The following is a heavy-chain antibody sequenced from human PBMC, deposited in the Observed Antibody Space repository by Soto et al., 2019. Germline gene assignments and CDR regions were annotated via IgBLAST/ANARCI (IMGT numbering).Heavy chain of an antibody. D-gene: IGHD2-15*01. CDR1: GFTFSSYW. CDR3: ARARSYCSGGSCYPGDSWFDP. J-gene: IGHJ5*02. V-gene: IGHV3-7*01. CDR2: IKQDGSEK. Sequence: GGSLRLSCAASGFTFSSYWMSWVRQAPGKGLEWVANIKQDGSEKYYVDSVKGRFTISRDNAKNSLYLQMNSLRAEDTAVYYCARARSYCSGGSCYPGDSWFDPWGQGTLVTVSS.